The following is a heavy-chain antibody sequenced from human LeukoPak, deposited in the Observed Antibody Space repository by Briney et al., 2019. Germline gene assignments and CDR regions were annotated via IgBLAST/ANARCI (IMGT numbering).Heavy chain of an antibody. CDR3: ARHRGYCTTTSCYPSYFDY. CDR2: ISASGGTT. J-gene: IGHJ4*02. D-gene: IGHD2-2*01. CDR1: GLSFSSYS. V-gene: IGHV3-23*01. Sequence: GGSLRLSCAGSGLSFSSYSMSCVRQPPGKGLEWVSVISASGGTTYYADSVKGRFTISRDNSKNTLYLQMNSLRAEDTAVYYCARHRGYCTTTSCYPSYFDYWGQGTLVTVSS.